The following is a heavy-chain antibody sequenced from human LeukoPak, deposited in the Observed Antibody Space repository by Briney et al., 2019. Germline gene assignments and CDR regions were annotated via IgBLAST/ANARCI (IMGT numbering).Heavy chain of an antibody. CDR2: IYYSGST. Sequence: PSETLSLTCTVSGGSISSYYWSWIRQPPGKGLEWIGYIYYSGSTNYNPSLKSRVTISVDMSKNQFSLKLSSVTAADTAVYYCARFISGWYGDYFDYWGQGTLVTVSS. V-gene: IGHV4-59*01. D-gene: IGHD6-19*01. J-gene: IGHJ4*02. CDR1: GGSISSYY. CDR3: ARFISGWYGDYFDY.